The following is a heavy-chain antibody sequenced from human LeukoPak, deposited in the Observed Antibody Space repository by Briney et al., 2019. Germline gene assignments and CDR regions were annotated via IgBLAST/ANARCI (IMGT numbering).Heavy chain of an antibody. CDR1: GYTFTSNG. CDR3: ARESPVDGGWFDP. Sequence: GASVTVSCKASGYTFTSNGISWVRQAPGQGLEWMGWISAYNGNTNYEQKLQGRVTMTTDTSTSTAYMELRSLRSDDTAVYYCARESPVDGGWFDPWGQGTLVTVSS. D-gene: IGHD3-10*01. CDR2: ISAYNGNT. V-gene: IGHV1-18*01. J-gene: IGHJ5*02.